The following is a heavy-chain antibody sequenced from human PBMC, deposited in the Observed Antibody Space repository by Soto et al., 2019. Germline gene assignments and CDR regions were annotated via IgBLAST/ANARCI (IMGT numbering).Heavy chain of an antibody. D-gene: IGHD6-13*01. J-gene: IGHJ6*03. Sequence: SETLSLTCTVSGGSISSYYWSWIRQPPGKGLEWIGYIYYSGSTNYNPSLKSRVTISVDTSKNQFSLKLSSVTAADTAVYYCARMGIAAAGIWSYYYYYYMDVWGKGTTVTVSS. V-gene: IGHV4-59*01. CDR2: IYYSGST. CDR3: ARMGIAAAGIWSYYYYYYMDV. CDR1: GGSISSYY.